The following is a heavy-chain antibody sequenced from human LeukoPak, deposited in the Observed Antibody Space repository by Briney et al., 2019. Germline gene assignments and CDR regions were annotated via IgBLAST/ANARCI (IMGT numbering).Heavy chain of an antibody. CDR3: AKVGATMVRGIISSPRFHFDY. Sequence: GGSLRLSCAASGFTFSSYAMSWVRQAPGKGLEWVSAISGSGGNTSYADSVKGRFPISRDNSKNTLYLQMNSLRAEDAATYYCAKVGATMVRGIISSPRFHFDYWGQGTLATVSS. J-gene: IGHJ4*02. CDR1: GFTFSSYA. D-gene: IGHD3-10*01. CDR2: ISGSGGNT. V-gene: IGHV3-23*01.